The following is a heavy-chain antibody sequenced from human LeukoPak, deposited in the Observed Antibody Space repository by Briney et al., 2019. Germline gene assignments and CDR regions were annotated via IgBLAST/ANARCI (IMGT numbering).Heavy chain of an antibody. CDR2: ISGDGGT. CDR3: ARYCGAASCYSGFDY. CDR1: GFTFGSYV. J-gene: IGHJ4*02. Sequence: PGGSLRLSCAASGFTFGSYVMSRVRQAPGKGPEWVSAISGDGGTYYADSAKGRFTISRDNSKNTLYLQMNSLGGEDTALYYCARYCGAASCYSGFDYWGQGTLVTVAS. V-gene: IGHV3-23*01. D-gene: IGHD2-15*01.